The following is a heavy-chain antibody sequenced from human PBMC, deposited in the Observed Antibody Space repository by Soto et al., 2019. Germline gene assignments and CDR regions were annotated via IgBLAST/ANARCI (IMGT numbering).Heavy chain of an antibody. Sequence: QVQLQESGPGLVKPSETLSLTCTVSGGSISSYYWSWIRQPPGKGLEWIGYIDYSGSTNYNPSLKSLVTISVDPSKNQFSLKLSSVTAADTAVYYCARDSSWYDYYYGMDVWGQGTTVTFSS. V-gene: IGHV4-59*01. J-gene: IGHJ6*02. CDR3: ARDSSWYDYYYGMDV. CDR1: GGSISSYY. D-gene: IGHD6-13*01. CDR2: IDYSGST.